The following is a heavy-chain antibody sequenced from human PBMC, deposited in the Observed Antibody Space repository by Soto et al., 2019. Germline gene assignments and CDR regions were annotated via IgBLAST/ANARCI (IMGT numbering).Heavy chain of an antibody. J-gene: IGHJ4*02. CDR1: GFTFSSYV. CDR2: ISYDGSNK. V-gene: IGHV3-30*18. CDR3: AKTQVHYDFWSGYFYY. D-gene: IGHD3-3*01. Sequence: QVQLVESGGGVVQPGRSLRLSCAASGFTFSSYVIHWVRQAPGKGLEWVAIISYDGSNKYYADSVKGRFTISRDNSKSTLFLQMNSLRPEDTAVYYCAKTQVHYDFWSGYFYYWGQGTLVIVSP.